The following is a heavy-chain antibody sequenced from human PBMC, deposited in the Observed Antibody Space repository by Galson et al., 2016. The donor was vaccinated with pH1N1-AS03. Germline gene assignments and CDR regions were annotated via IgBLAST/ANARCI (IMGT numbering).Heavy chain of an antibody. Sequence: SLRLSCAASGFTINKYGMHWVRQAPGKGLEWVAIIWNDGGTTHYADPVKGRFTISRDNSKNTLYLQINSLRAEDTAVYYCVRDDDSSGYYPDSWGRGTLVTVSS. CDR3: VRDDDSSGYYPDS. V-gene: IGHV3-33*01. CDR1: GFTINKYG. CDR2: IWNDGGTT. D-gene: IGHD3-22*01. J-gene: IGHJ4*02.